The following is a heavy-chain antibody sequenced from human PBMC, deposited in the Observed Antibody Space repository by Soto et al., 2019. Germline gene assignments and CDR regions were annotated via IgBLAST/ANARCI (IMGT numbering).Heavy chain of an antibody. D-gene: IGHD2-2*01. V-gene: IGHV1-69*01. J-gene: IGHJ6*02. CDR3: ASISSSTSHTYYYYGMDV. Sequence: FSSYAISWVRQAPGQGLEWMGGIIPIFGTANYAQKFQGRVTITADESTSTAYMELSSLRSEDTAVYYCASISSSTSHTYYYYGMDVWGQGTTVTVSS. CDR2: IIPIFGTA. CDR1: FSSYA.